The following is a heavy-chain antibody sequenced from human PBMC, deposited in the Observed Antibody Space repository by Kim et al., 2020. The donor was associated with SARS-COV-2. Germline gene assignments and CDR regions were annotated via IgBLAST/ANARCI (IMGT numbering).Heavy chain of an antibody. D-gene: IGHD7-27*01. Sequence: SETLSLTCTVSGGSISGYYWSWIRQSPGKGLEWIGYIYYSGYTNYNPSLKSRVTISGDTSKNQFSLKLSSVTAADTAVYYCAGESVSNNFYYWGQGTLVT. CDR1: GGSISGYY. CDR2: IYYSGYT. J-gene: IGHJ4*02. V-gene: IGHV4-59*01. CDR3: AGESVSNNFYY.